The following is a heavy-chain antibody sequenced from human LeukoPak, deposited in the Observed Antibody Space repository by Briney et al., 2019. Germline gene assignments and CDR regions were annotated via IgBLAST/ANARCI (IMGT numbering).Heavy chain of an antibody. CDR3: ARMPCSDTTCDYGHMRRAFDY. CDR2: GYCRGST. D-gene: IGHD2-2*01. Sequence: LSLTSSVPSGCLNNYYWSCIQHPPPMPIEWNGYGYCRGSTNYNPSLKSRVTISIDTSKKQFSLKLTSVTAADTAVYYCARMPCSDTTCDYGHMRRAFDYWGQGTLVTVSS. CDR1: SGCLNNYY. J-gene: IGHJ4*02. V-gene: IGHV4-59*08.